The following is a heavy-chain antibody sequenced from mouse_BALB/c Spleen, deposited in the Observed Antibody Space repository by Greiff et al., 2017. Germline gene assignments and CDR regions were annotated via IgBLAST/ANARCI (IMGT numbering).Heavy chain of an antibody. CDR1: GYTFNDFA. Sequence: QVQLQQSGPELVRPGVSVKISCRGSGYTFNDFAMHWVKQGHAKSLEWIGVISTYYGNTNYNQKFKGKATMTVDNSSSTAYMELARLTSEDSAIYYCASHYGSSPYAMDYWGQGTSVTVSS. D-gene: IGHD1-1*01. V-gene: IGHV1-67*01. CDR2: ISTYYGNT. CDR3: ASHYGSSPYAMDY. J-gene: IGHJ4*01.